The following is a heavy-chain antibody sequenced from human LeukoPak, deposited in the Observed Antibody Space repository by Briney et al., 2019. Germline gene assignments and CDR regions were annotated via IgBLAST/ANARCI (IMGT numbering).Heavy chain of an antibody. CDR2: IHNSGDKT. V-gene: IGHV3-23*01. CDR3: AKESGGDWGYFEY. Sequence: GGSLRLSCAASGITFGTYAMTWVRQAPGKGLEWVSSIHNSGDKTFYSDSVRGRFTTSRDNSKSTVYLQMNSLRADDTALYYCAKESGGDWGYFEYWGQGILVTVSS. CDR1: GITFGTYA. J-gene: IGHJ4*02. D-gene: IGHD2-21*01.